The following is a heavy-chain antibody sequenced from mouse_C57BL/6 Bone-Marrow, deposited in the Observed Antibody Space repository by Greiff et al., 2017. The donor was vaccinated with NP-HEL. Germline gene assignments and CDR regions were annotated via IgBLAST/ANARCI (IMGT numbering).Heavy chain of an antibody. D-gene: IGHD2-5*01. Sequence: VKLQESGAELVRPGTSVKVSCKASGYAFTNYLIEWVKQRPGQGLEWIGVINPGSGGTNYNEKFKGKATLTADKSSSTAYMQLSSLTCEDSAVYFVARWGIVPSFAYWGQGTLVTVSA. J-gene: IGHJ3*01. V-gene: IGHV1-54*01. CDR2: INPGSGGT. CDR1: GYAFTNYL. CDR3: ARWGIVPSFAY.